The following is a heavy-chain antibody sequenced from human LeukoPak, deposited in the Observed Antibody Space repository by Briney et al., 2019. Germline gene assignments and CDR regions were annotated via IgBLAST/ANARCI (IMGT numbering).Heavy chain of an antibody. V-gene: IGHV4-59*01. CDR2: IYYSGST. CDR1: GGSISSYY. D-gene: IGHD5-24*01. J-gene: IGHJ4*02. Sequence: SETLSLTCTVSGGSISSYYWSWIRQPPGKGLEWIGYIYYSGSTNYNPSLKSRFTISVDTSKTQFSLKLSSVTAADTAVYYCARVRGRMATTRGYFDYWGQGTLVTVSS. CDR3: ARVRGRMATTRGYFDY.